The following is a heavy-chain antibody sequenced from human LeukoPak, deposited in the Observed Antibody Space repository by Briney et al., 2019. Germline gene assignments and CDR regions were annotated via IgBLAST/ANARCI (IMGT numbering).Heavy chain of an antibody. CDR2: IHYGGNT. D-gene: IGHD3-10*01. CDR3: ARGGVMVRGVIITKNPLMDV. Sequence: NPSETLSLTCTVSGGSINSYYWSWIRQSPGKGLEWIGYIHYGGNTNYNPHLESRVTISVDTSKNQFSLKLSSVTAADTAVYYCARGGVMVRGVIITKNPLMDVWGKGTTVTVSS. V-gene: IGHV4-59*12. J-gene: IGHJ6*03. CDR1: GGSINSYY.